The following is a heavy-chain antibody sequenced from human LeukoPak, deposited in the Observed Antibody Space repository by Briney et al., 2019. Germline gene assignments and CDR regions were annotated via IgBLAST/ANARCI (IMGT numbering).Heavy chain of an antibody. J-gene: IGHJ4*02. CDR1: GGSISSGDYY. V-gene: IGHV4-30-4*08. CDR2: IYYSGST. CDR3: ARWFYYGSGRRQFDY. Sequence: PSETLSLTCTVSGGSISSGDYYWSWIRQPPGKGLEWIGYIYYSGSTYYNPSLKSRVTILMDTSKNQFSLNLSSVTAADTAVYYCARWFYYGSGRRQFDYWGQGTLVTVSS. D-gene: IGHD3-10*01.